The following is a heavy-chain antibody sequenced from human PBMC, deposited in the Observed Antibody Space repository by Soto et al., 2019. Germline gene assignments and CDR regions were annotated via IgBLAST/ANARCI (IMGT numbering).Heavy chain of an antibody. J-gene: IGHJ4*02. CDR2: ISGSGGGT. Sequence: VGSLRLSCAASGFTFSSHGMSWVLQAPGKGLDWLSSISGSGGGTYYADSVKGRFTISRDNSQNTLYLQMNSLRAEDTAIYYCPKILDSAGIDYRAQGTLVTLSS. CDR1: GFTFSSHG. V-gene: IGHV3-23*01. D-gene: IGHD2-15*01. CDR3: PKILDSAGIDY.